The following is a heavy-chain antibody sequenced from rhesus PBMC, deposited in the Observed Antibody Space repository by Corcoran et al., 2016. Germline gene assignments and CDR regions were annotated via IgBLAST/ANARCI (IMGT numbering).Heavy chain of an antibody. Sequence: QVHLQESGPGLVKPSATLSLTCAVSGGSISSDHWWSWIRQPPGKGLEWIGGVYINNEKTDDNPSLKKRGTISKDTAKNQFSLKLTSVTAADTAVYYCARARTAAAGFDYWGQGVLVTVSS. V-gene: IGHV4S12*01. CDR3: ARARTAAAGFDY. D-gene: IGHD6-31*01. J-gene: IGHJ4*01. CDR1: GGSISSDHW. CDR2: VYINNEKT.